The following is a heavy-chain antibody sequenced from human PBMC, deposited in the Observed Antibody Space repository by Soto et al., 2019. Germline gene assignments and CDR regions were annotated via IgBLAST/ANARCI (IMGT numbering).Heavy chain of an antibody. D-gene: IGHD3-22*01. CDR1: GFTFSSYA. V-gene: IGHV3-23*01. J-gene: IGHJ4*02. Sequence: GESLKISCAASGFTFSSYAMSWVRQAPGKGLEWVSAISGSGGSTYYADSVKGRFTISRDNSKDTLYLQMNSLRAEDTAVYYCAKDRWNYNDSSDFYFDSGGEGPLVTV. CDR2: ISGSGGST. CDR3: AKDRWNYNDSSDFYFDS.